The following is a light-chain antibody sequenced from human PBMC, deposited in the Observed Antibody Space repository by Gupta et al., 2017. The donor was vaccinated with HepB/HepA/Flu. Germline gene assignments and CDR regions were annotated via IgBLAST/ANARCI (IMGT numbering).Light chain of an antibody. V-gene: IGKV1-5*03. J-gene: IGKJ1*01. CDR1: QTINNK. CDR2: KAS. CDR3: QQYSRYWT. Sequence: DIQMTQSPSTLSASVGDRVTITCRASQTINNKLAWYQQKPGKAPKLLIYKASSLESGVPSRFSGSGSGTEFTLTSSSLQTDDFATYYCQQYSRYWTFGQGTKVEIK.